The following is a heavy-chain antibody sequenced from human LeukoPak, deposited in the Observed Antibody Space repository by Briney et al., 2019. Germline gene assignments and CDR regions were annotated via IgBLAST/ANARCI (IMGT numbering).Heavy chain of an antibody. Sequence: GGSLRLSCAASEFTFSSYAMQWVRQAPGKGLEWVAIISYDGSNKYYADSAKGRFTISRDNSKNTLFLQMNSLRAEDTAVYYCAKSVVYYDFWSLPNDYWGREPWSPSPQ. J-gene: IGHJ4*02. V-gene: IGHV3-30*18. CDR3: AKSVVYYDFWSLPNDY. D-gene: IGHD3-3*01. CDR1: EFTFSSYA. CDR2: ISYDGSNK.